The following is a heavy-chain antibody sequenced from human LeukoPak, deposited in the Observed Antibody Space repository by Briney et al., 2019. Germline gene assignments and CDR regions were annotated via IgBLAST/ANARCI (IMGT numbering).Heavy chain of an antibody. CDR3: ARLLRDGSGYFAY. CDR1: GGSISSYY. J-gene: IGHJ4*02. CDR2: IYYSGST. Sequence: SETLSLTCTVSGGSISSYYWNWIRQPPGKGLEWIGYIYYSGSTNYNPSLKSRVTISVDTSKNQFSLKLSSVTAADTAVYFCARLLRDGSGYFAYWGQGTLVTVSP. V-gene: IGHV4-59*08. D-gene: IGHD5-24*01.